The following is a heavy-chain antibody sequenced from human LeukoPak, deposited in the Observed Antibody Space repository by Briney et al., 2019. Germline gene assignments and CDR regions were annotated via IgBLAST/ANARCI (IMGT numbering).Heavy chain of an antibody. V-gene: IGHV4-59*01. Sequence: SETLSLTCTVSGGSINNYYWSWIRQPPGKGLEWIGYIQYGGRTYYRPSLKSRVTISMDLSKIQFSLKMSSVTAADTAVYYCARDFFGDFDHWGQGSLVTVSS. CDR1: GGSINNYY. D-gene: IGHD2/OR15-2a*01. CDR2: IQYGGRT. J-gene: IGHJ4*02. CDR3: ARDFFGDFDH.